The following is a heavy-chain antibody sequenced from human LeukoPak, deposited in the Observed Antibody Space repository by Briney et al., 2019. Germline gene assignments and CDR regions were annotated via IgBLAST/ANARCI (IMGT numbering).Heavy chain of an antibody. J-gene: IGHJ4*02. CDR1: GGSISSSSYY. V-gene: IGHV4-39*01. D-gene: IGHD3-10*01. CDR3: ARITYGSGSYYQFDY. CDR2: IYYSGST. Sequence: SETLSLTCTVSGGSISSSSYYWGWIRQPPGKGLEWIGSIYYSGSTYYNPSLKSRVTISVDTSKNQFSLKLSSVTAADTAVYYCARITYGSGSYYQFDYWGQGTLVTVSS.